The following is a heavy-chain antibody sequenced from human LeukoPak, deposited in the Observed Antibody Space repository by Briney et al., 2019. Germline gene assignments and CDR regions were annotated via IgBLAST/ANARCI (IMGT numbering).Heavy chain of an antibody. Sequence: GGSLRLSCAASGFTFSSHAMNWVRQAPGKGLEWVSNISGRGGSTYYADSVKGRFTISRDNSKSTLYLQMNSLGAEDTAVYYCAKSVGGTGDPVDYWGQGTLVIVSA. V-gene: IGHV3-23*01. D-gene: IGHD6-19*01. CDR2: ISGRGGST. J-gene: IGHJ4*02. CDR3: AKSVGGTGDPVDY. CDR1: GFTFSSHA.